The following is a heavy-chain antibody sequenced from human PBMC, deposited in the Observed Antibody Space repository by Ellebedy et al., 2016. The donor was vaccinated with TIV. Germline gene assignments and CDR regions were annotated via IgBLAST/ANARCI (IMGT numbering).Heavy chain of an antibody. CDR1: GFTFSDYY. CDR2: ISSSGSAR. V-gene: IGHV3-11*04. D-gene: IGHD6-19*01. Sequence: GGSLRLSCAASGFTFSDYYMSWIRQAPGKGLEWVSYISSSGSARYYADSVKGRFTISRDNAKNSLYLQMNSLRAEDTAVYYCARDQLTGITVAGTGAMGVWGQGTTVTVSS. J-gene: IGHJ6*02. CDR3: ARDQLTGITVAGTGAMGV.